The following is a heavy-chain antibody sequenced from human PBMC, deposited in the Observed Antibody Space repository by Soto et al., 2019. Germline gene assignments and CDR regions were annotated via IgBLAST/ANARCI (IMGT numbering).Heavy chain of an antibody. CDR3: ARERSVGYCITTTCPKPFYYYAMDV. J-gene: IGHJ6*02. V-gene: IGHV1-69*12. CDR2: IIPIFGTP. D-gene: IGHD2-2*01. CDR1: GGTFTNYA. Sequence: QVQLVQSGAEVKKPGSSLKVSCKASGGTFTNYAFSWVRQAPGQGPEWMGGIIPIFGTPDYAQKFQGRVIITADESTRTVPMELNSLRSDDTAVYYCARERSVGYCITTTCPKPFYYYAMDVWGQGTTVTVSS.